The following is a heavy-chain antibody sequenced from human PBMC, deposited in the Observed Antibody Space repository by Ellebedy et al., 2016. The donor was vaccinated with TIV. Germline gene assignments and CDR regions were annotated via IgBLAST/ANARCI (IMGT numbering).Heavy chain of an antibody. V-gene: IGHV3-23*01. J-gene: IGHJ4*02. CDR2: ITESGGNT. CDR3: ARDGVSSSSKMVY. CDR1: GFSFSSHA. D-gene: IGHD6-6*01. Sequence: PGGSLRLSCAASGFSFSSHAMSWVRQAPGKGLEWVSSITESGGNTYYADSVRGRFTISRDTAKNSLYLQMNSLRDEDTAVYFCARDGVSSSSKMVYWGQGNLVTVSS.